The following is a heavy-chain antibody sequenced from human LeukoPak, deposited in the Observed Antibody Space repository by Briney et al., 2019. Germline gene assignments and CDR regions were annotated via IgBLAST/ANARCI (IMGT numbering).Heavy chain of an antibody. CDR1: GYTFTRYG. CDR3: VRVRNYGGYVGWFDP. Sequence: ASVKVSCKASGYTFTRYGISWVRQAPGQGLEWMGWISAYNGNTNYAQKLQGRVTMTTDTSTSTAYMELRSLRSDDTAVYYCVRVRNYGGYVGWFDPWGQGTLVTVSS. CDR2: ISAYNGNT. V-gene: IGHV1-18*04. J-gene: IGHJ5*02. D-gene: IGHD5-12*01.